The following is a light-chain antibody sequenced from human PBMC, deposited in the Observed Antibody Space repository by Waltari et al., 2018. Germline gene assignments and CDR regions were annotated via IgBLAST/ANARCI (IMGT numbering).Light chain of an antibody. Sequence: SYELTQPPSVSVSPGPTARIICSVYELPRNYAYWFQQKSGQAPRLVIYEDTKRPSGIPERFSGSSSGTVATLTITGAQVDDEADYYCYSSDSTGLRVFGGGTTVVVL. J-gene: IGLJ1*01. V-gene: IGLV3-10*01. CDR2: EDT. CDR3: YSSDSTGLRV. CDR1: ELPRNY.